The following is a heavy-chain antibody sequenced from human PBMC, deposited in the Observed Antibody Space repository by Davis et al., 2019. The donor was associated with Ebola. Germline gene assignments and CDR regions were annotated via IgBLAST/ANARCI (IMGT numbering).Heavy chain of an antibody. CDR3: ARQSSGWPNALDY. D-gene: IGHD6-19*01. V-gene: IGHV5-51*01. Sequence: GGSLRLSCQGFGYSFTTYWIGWVRRMPGKGLEWVGIIYPGDSDTRYSPSFQGQVTISADKSLNTAYLQWSSLKASDTAMYFCARQSSGWPNALDYWGQGTLVTVSS. J-gene: IGHJ4*02. CDR1: GYSFTTYW. CDR2: IYPGDSDT.